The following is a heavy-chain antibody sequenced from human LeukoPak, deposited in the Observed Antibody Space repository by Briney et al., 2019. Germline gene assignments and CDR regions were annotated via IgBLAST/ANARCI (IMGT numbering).Heavy chain of an antibody. CDR3: ARDREMATNFPNWFDP. V-gene: IGHV1-69*01. CDR2: IIPIFGTA. J-gene: IGHJ5*02. D-gene: IGHD5-24*01. Sequence: GASVKVSCKASGGTFSSYAISWVRQAPGRGLEWMGGIIPIFGTANYAQKFQGRVTITADESTSTAYMELSSLRSEDTAVYYCARDREMATNFPNWFDPWGQGTLVTVSS. CDR1: GGTFSSYA.